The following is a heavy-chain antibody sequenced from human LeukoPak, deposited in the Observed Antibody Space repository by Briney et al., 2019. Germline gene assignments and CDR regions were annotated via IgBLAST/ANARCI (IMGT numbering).Heavy chain of an antibody. V-gene: IGHV3-7*01. CDR2: TSPDGSGK. CDR3: ASDGGWGKFNY. J-gene: IGHJ4*02. Sequence: GGSLRLSCAGSGFTFGRFWMNWVRQAPGKGLEWVANTSPDGSGKYHVDSVKGRFTISRDNAEKILYLQMDSLRAEDTAVYYCASDGGWGKFNYWGQGTLVTVSS. D-gene: IGHD7-27*01. CDR1: GFTFGRFW.